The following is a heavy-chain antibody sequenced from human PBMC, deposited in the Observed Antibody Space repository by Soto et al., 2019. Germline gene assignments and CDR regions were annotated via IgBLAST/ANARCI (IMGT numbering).Heavy chain of an antibody. V-gene: IGHV3-74*01. J-gene: IGHJ6*02. CDR3: ARSYYYYDMDV. CDR1: AFSFTSYW. Sequence: EVPLVESGGGLVQPGGSLRLSCAASAFSFTSYWMHWVRQAPGKGLEWVSRISSDGSSTNYADSVKGRFTIYRDNARNTLYLQMNSLRVEDTAVYYCARSYYYYDMDVWGQGTTVTVSS. CDR2: ISSDGSST.